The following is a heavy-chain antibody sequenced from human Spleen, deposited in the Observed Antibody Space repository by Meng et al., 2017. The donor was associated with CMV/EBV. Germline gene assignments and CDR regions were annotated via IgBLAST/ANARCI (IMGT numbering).Heavy chain of an antibody. V-gene: IGHV1-69-2*01. D-gene: IGHD2-8*02. CDR3: AALDCTATTCFDH. J-gene: IGHJ4*02. CDR1: GYTFTDYV. CDR2: IDPRDGDT. Sequence: KVSGYTFTDYVSYWLQQVPGKGPEWMGHIDPRDGDTVYSEKFQGRVTISADTSTDTTYMVLRTLRSEDTALYYCAALDCTATTCFDHWGQGTLVTVSS.